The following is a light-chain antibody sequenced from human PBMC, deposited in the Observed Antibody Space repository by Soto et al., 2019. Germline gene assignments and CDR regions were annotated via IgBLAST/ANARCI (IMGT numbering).Light chain of an antibody. CDR3: HHSGNSHGT. CDR1: RGISSN. Sequence: EIVMTQSPGTLSVSPGERATLSCRASRGISSNLAWYQQKPGQVPRLLIYGASSRATGIPDRFSGSGSGTDFTLTISRLEPEDVAVYYCHHSGNSHGTFGQGTKVDIK. CDR2: GAS. V-gene: IGKV3-20*01. J-gene: IGKJ1*01.